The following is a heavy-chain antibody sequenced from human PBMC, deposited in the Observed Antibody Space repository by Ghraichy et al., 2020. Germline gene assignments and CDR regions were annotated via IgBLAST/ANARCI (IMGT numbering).Heavy chain of an antibody. Sequence: SETLSLTCTVSGGSISSYYWSWIRQPPGKGLEWIGYIYTSGSTNYNPSLKSRVTISVDTSKNQFSLKLSSVTAADTAVYYCARPQYYYDSSGYFNWFDPWGQGTLVTVSS. CDR3: ARPQYYYDSSGYFNWFDP. CDR2: IYTSGST. J-gene: IGHJ5*02. D-gene: IGHD3-22*01. V-gene: IGHV4-4*09. CDR1: GGSISSYY.